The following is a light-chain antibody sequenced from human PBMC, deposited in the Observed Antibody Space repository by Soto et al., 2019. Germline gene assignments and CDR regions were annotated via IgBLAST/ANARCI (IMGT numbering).Light chain of an antibody. V-gene: IGLV2-14*01. CDR2: EVS. J-gene: IGLJ2*01. CDR1: SSVIGDYTH. Sequence: QSAVTQPASVSGSPGQSITISCTGTSSVIGDYTHVSWYQQHPGKAPKLIIYEVSDRPSGVSNRFSGSKSGNTASLTISGLQTQDEADYYCCSYTSISTSAVFGGGTKLTVL. CDR3: CSYTSISTSAV.